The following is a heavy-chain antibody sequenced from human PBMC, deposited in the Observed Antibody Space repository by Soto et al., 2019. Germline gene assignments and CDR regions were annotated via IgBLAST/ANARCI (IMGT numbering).Heavy chain of an antibody. J-gene: IGHJ4*02. CDR1: VFTFSIYA. D-gene: IGHD4-17*01. V-gene: IGHV3-23*01. Sequence: RGSLRLSCAASVFTFSIYAMSWVRQAPGKGLDLVSAISGSGGSTYYADSVKGRFTISRDNSKNTLYLQMNSLRAEDTAVYYCAKSGAKNDYDITTEQHYFDYWGQGTMVTVSS. CDR3: AKSGAKNDYDITTEQHYFDY. CDR2: ISGSGGST.